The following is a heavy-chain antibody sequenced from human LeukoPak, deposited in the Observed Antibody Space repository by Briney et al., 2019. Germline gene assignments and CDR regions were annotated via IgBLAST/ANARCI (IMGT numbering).Heavy chain of an antibody. V-gene: IGHV3-7*01. D-gene: IGHD4-11*01. J-gene: IGHJ4*02. CDR1: EFSISTYW. CDR3: AREKRRVRLHSFFDY. CDR2: IRQDGGET. Sequence: GGSLRLSCAASEFSISTYWMSWVRQAPGKGLEWVANIRQDGGETNYVDSVMGRFTISRDNANNSLYLQMNSLRAEDTAMYYCAREKRRVRLHSFFDYWGQGTLVTVSS.